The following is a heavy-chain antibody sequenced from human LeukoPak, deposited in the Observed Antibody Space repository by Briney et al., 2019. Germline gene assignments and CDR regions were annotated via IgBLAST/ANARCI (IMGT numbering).Heavy chain of an antibody. V-gene: IGHV4-59*01. Sequence: SETLSLTCTVSGGSISSSYWSWIRQPPGKGLEWIGYISYSGSTNCSPSLRSRVTISVDTSKNQFSLKLTSVTAADTAVYYCARGRSGGLVTLDYWGQGTLVTVSS. D-gene: IGHD2-21*02. CDR3: ARGRSGGLVTLDY. CDR2: ISYSGST. CDR1: GGSISSSY. J-gene: IGHJ4*02.